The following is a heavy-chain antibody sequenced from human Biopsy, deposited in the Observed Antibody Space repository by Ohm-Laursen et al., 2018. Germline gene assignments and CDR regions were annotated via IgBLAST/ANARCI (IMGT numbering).Heavy chain of an antibody. CDR1: GVTFTNFA. V-gene: IGHV1-46*01. J-gene: IGHJ4*02. CDR2: INPSGSDA. Sequence: ASVKVSCKASGVTFTNFAISWVRQAPGQGLEWMGIINPSGSDATYAQKFQGRVTMTRDTSTSTAYMDLSSLRSEDTAVYYCAADSGSGSHFRFDYWGQGALVSVSS. CDR3: AADSGSGSHFRFDY. D-gene: IGHD3-10*01.